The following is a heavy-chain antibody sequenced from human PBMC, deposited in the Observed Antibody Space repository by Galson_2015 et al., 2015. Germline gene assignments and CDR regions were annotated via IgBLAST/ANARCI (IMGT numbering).Heavy chain of an antibody. CDR2: IYPGDSDT. CDR3: ARATAHSFDA. V-gene: IGHV5-51*03. D-gene: IGHD2-21*02. CDR1: GYSCTIYW. Sequence: QSGAEAKKPGEPLKTSCKGSGYSCTIYWIGWLRPTPGKRLERMGIIYPGDSDTRYSPSFQGQVTISADKSISTAYLQWSSLKASDSAMYFCARATAHSFDAWGQGTLVTVSS. J-gene: IGHJ5*02.